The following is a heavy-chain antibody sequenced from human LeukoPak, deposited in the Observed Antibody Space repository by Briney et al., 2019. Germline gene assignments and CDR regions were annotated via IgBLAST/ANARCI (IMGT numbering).Heavy chain of an antibody. V-gene: IGHV3-30*03. CDR3: ATDGNY. D-gene: IGHD1-1*01. J-gene: IGHJ4*02. CDR1: GFTFSSYG. CDR2: ISYDGSNK. Sequence: GGSLRLSCAASGFTFSSYGMHWVRQAPGKGLEWVAVISYDGSNKYYADSVKGRFTISRDNSKNTLYLQMDSLRGEDTAVYYCATDGNYWGQGTLVTVSS.